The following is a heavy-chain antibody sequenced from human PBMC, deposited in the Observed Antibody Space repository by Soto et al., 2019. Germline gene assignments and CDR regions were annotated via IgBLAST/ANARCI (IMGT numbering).Heavy chain of an antibody. CDR1: GGTFSSYA. D-gene: IGHD4-4*01. Sequence: QVQLVQSGAEVKKPGSSVKVSCKASGGTFSSYAISWVRQAPGQGLGWMGGIIPIVGTADYAQKFQGRVTSTADESTSTAYMEVSSLRSEDTAVYYCARDGGVYDSSPFDYWGQGTLVTVSS. CDR3: ARDGGVYDSSPFDY. J-gene: IGHJ4*02. CDR2: IIPIVGTA. V-gene: IGHV1-69*12.